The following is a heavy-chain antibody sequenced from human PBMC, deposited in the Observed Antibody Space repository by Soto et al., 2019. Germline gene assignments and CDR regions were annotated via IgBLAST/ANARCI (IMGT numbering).Heavy chain of an antibody. D-gene: IGHD3-22*01. V-gene: IGHV4-34*01. CDR3: ARTPLYYYDSSGYYFDY. J-gene: IGHJ4*02. Sequence: QVQLQQWGAGLLKPSETLSLTCAVYGGSFSGYYWSWIRQPPGKGLEWIGEINHSGSTNYNPSLMSRVTISVDTSKNQFSLKLSSVTAVDTAVYYCARTPLYYYDSSGYYFDYWGQGTLVTVSS. CDR2: INHSGST. CDR1: GGSFSGYY.